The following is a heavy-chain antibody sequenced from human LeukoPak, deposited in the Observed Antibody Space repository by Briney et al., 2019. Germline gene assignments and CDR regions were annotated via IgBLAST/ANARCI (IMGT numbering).Heavy chain of an antibody. CDR2: INWNGGST. J-gene: IGHJ4*02. Sequence: GGSLRLSCEASGFKFDEYVMHWVRQAPGKGLEWVSGINWNGGSTVYADSVKGRFTISRDNAKNSLYLQMNSLRAEDTALYYCARHPAVFSPYYFDYWGQGTLVTVSS. CDR1: GFKFDEYV. V-gene: IGHV3-20*04. CDR3: ARHPAVFSPYYFDY. D-gene: IGHD6-19*01.